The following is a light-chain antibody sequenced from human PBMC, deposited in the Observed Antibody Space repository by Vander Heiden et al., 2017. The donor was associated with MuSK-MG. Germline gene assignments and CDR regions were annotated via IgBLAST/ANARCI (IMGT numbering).Light chain of an antibody. CDR1: QSVSSN. V-gene: IGKV3-15*01. CDR3: QQYNNWPPWT. CDR2: AAS. J-gene: IGKJ1*01. Sequence: EIVMTQPPATLSVSPGERATLSCRASQSVSSNLAWYQQKPGQAHRLRIYAASTRATGIPARFSGSGSGTEFTLTICSLQSEDFAVYYCQQYNNWPPWTFGQGTKVE.